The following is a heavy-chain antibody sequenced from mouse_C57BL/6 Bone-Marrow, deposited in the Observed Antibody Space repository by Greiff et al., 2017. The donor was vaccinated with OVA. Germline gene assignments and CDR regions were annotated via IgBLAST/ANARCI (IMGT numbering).Heavy chain of an antibody. CDR3: ARDSSGYGFDY. V-gene: IGHV5-2*01. Sequence: EVQVVESGGGLVQPGESLKLSCESNEYEFPSHDMSWVRKTPEKRLELVAAINSDGGSTSYPDTMERRFIISRDNTKKTLDLQMSSLRSEDTALYYCARDSSGYGFDYWGQGTTLTVSS. J-gene: IGHJ2*01. D-gene: IGHD3-2*02. CDR1: EYEFPSHD. CDR2: INSDGGST.